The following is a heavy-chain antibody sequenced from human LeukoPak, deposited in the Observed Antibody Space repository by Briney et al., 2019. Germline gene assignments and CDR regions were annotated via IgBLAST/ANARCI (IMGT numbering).Heavy chain of an antibody. CDR2: IYTSGST. CDR1: GGSISSGSYY. V-gene: IGHV4-61*02. CDR3: ANLEGVLRGILRPDY. Sequence: PSETLSLTCTVSGGSISSGSYYWSWIRQPAGKGLEWIGRIYTSGSTNYNPSLKSRVTISVDTSKNQFSLKLSSVTAADTAVYYCANLEGVLRGILRPDYWGQGTLVTVSS. D-gene: IGHD3-10*01. J-gene: IGHJ4*02.